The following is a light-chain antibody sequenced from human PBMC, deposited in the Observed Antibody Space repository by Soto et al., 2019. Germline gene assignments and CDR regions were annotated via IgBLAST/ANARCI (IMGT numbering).Light chain of an antibody. V-gene: IGLV2-23*02. CDR1: NSDVGNYNL. J-gene: IGLJ3*02. CDR3: SSYAPGSSTWV. CDR2: EVN. Sequence: QSALTQPASVSGSPGPSITISCTGINSDVGNYNLVSWYQQHPGKAPKLMIYEVNKRPSGVSNRFSGSKSGNTPSLTSSGLQAADEADYYCSSYAPGSSTWVFGGGTKLTVL.